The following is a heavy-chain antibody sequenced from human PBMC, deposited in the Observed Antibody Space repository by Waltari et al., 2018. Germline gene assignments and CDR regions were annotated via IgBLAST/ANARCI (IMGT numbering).Heavy chain of an antibody. Sequence: QVQLQESGPGLVKPSETLSLTCTVSGGPISSYYWSWIRQPQGKGLEWIGYIYYRGSTNYNPSLKSRVTISVDTSKNQFSLKLSSVTAADTAVYYCASILFGVEHAYYGMDGWGQGTTVTVSS. CDR2: IYYRGST. CDR3: ASILFGVEHAYYGMDG. J-gene: IGHJ6*02. CDR1: GGPISSYY. D-gene: IGHD3-3*01. V-gene: IGHV4-59*01.